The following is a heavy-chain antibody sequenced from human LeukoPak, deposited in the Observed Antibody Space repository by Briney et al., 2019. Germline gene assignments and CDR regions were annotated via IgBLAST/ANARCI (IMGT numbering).Heavy chain of an antibody. CDR3: ARAVAARDYVWGSYRWGAFDI. Sequence: PGGSLRLSCAASGFTVSSNYMSWVRQAPGKGLEWVSVIYSGGSTYYADSVKGRFTISRDNSKNTLYLQMNSLRAEDTAVYYCARAVAARDYVWGSYRWGAFDIWGQGTMVTVSS. J-gene: IGHJ3*02. CDR1: GFTVSSNY. CDR2: IYSGGST. D-gene: IGHD3-16*02. V-gene: IGHV3-66*01.